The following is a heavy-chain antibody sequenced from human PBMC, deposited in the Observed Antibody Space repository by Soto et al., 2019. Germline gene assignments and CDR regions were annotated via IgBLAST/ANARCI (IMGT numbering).Heavy chain of an antibody. CDR3: ASYYDFWSGNWFDP. V-gene: IGHV4-30-2*01. J-gene: IGHJ5*02. Sequence: PSDTLSLTCAVSGGSISSGGYSWSWIRQPPGKGLEWIGYIYHSGSTYYNPSLKSRVTISVDRSKNQFSLKLSSVTAADTAVYYCASYYDFWSGNWFDPWGQGTLVTVSS. CDR2: IYHSGST. CDR1: GGSISSGGYS. D-gene: IGHD3-3*01.